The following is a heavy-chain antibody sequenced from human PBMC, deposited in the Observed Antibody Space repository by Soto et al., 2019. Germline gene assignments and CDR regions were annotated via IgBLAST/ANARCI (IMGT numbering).Heavy chain of an antibody. CDR1: GFTFSSYG. CDR3: ARSSGSYQRWLDF. CDR2: IWYDGSNK. D-gene: IGHD1-26*01. J-gene: IGHJ4*02. V-gene: IGHV3-33*01. Sequence: QVQLVESGGGVVQPGRSLRLSCAASGFTFSSYGMHWVRQAPGKGLEWVAVIWYDGSNKYYADSVKGRFTISRDNSKNTLYLQMNSLRAEDTAVYYCARSSGSYQRWLDFWGQGTLVTVSS.